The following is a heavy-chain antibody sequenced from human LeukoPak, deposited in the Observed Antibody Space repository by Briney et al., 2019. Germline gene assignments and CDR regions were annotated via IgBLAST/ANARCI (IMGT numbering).Heavy chain of an antibody. V-gene: IGHV1-18*01. CDR1: GYTFTSYG. CDR2: ISAYNGNT. CDR3: ARGDILGAAPDY. Sequence: ASVKVSRKASGYTFTSYGVTWVRQAPGQGLEWMGWISAYNGNTNYAQKLQGRVTMTTDTSTSTAYMELGSLRSDDTAVYYCARGDILGAAPDYWGQGTRVTVSS. D-gene: IGHD1-26*01. J-gene: IGHJ4*02.